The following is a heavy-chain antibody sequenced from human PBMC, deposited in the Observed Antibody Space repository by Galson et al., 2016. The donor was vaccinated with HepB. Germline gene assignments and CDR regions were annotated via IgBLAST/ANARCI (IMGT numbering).Heavy chain of an antibody. CDR1: GYTFTSYG. Sequence: SVKVSCKASGYTFTSYGISWVRQAPGKGLEWMGRIIPVVGVTNYAQKFQGRVTITADTATSTAYMEVSSLTSHDTAVYYCARGEVPPVAGTEAWGQGTLVTVSP. CDR3: ARGEVPPVAGTEA. D-gene: IGHD6-19*01. J-gene: IGHJ5*02. CDR2: IIPVVGVT. V-gene: IGHV1-69*10.